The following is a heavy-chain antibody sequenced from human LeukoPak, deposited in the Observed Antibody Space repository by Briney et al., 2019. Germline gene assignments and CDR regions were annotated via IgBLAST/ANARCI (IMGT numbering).Heavy chain of an antibody. D-gene: IGHD4-17*01. V-gene: IGHV1-24*01. J-gene: IGHJ3*02. CDR1: GYTLTELS. CDR2: FDPEDGET. Sequence: ASVKVSCKVSGYTLTELSMHWVRQAPGKGLEWMGGFDPEDGETIYAQKFQGRVTMTEDTSTDTAYMELSSLRSEDTAVYYCATDSLRYDAFDIWGQGTMVTVSS. CDR3: ATDSLRYDAFDI.